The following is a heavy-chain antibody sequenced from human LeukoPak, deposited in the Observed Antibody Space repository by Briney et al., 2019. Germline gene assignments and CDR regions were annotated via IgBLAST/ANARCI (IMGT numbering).Heavy chain of an antibody. CDR2: IHYSGST. V-gene: IGHV4-39*07. CDR3: ARDSSGYYFDY. D-gene: IGHD3-22*01. Sequence: SETLSLTCTVSGGSISSNNYYWGWIRQPPGKGLEWIGSIHYSGSTYYNPSLKSRVTISVDTSKNQFSLKLSSVTAADTAVYYCARDSSGYYFDYWGQGTLVTVSS. CDR1: GGSISSNNYY. J-gene: IGHJ4*02.